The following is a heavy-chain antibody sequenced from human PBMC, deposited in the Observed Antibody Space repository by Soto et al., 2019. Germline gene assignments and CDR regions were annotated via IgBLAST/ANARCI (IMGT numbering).Heavy chain of an antibody. D-gene: IGHD5-18*01. Sequence: PGGSLRLSCAASGFTFSNYWMSWVRQAPGKGLEWVANIKQDGSEKYYVDSVKGRFTISRDNAKNSLYLQMNSLRAEDTAAFYCAREDTYGSYFDHWGQGTPVTVSS. CDR2: IKQDGSEK. CDR1: GFTFSNYW. CDR3: AREDTYGSYFDH. J-gene: IGHJ4*02. V-gene: IGHV3-7*01.